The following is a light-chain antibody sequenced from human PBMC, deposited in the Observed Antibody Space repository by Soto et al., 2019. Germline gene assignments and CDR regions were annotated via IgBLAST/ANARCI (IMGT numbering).Light chain of an antibody. J-gene: IGKJ5*01. CDR2: DAS. CDR1: QSVGTY. Sequence: EIVLTQSPATLSLSPGERATLSCRASQSVGTYLAWYQQKPGQAPRLLIYDASNRATGIPARFGGSGSGTDFTLTISSLEPEDFAVYYCQQRSNWPPITFGQGTRLEIK. V-gene: IGKV3-11*01. CDR3: QQRSNWPPIT.